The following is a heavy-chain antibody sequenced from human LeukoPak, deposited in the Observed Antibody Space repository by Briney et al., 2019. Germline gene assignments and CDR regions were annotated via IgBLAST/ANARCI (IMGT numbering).Heavy chain of an antibody. D-gene: IGHD6-13*01. CDR3: ARGPRFIAAPYYFDY. Sequence: PSETLSLTCAVYGGSFSGYYWSWIRQPPGKGLEWIGEINHSGSTNYNPSLKSRVTISVDTSKNQFSLMLRSVTAADTAVYYCARGPRFIAAPYYFDYWGQGTLVTVSS. CDR1: GGSFSGYY. CDR2: INHSGST. J-gene: IGHJ4*02. V-gene: IGHV4-34*01.